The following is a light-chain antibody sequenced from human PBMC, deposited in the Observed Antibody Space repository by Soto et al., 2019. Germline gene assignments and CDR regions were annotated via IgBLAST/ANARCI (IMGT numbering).Light chain of an antibody. CDR1: SSNIGKNY. V-gene: IGLV1-51*02. CDR2: ETN. Sequence: QSVLTQPPSVSAASGQKVTISCSGSSSNIGKNYVSWYQQLPGTAPKLLIYETNKRPSGIPDRFSGSKSGTSATLGISGLQTGDEADYYCGTWDTSLTVVLLGGGTKLTVL. J-gene: IGLJ2*01. CDR3: GTWDTSLTVVL.